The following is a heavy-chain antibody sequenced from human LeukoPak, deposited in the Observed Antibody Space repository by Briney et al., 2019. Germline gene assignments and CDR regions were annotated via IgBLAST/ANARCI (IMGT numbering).Heavy chain of an antibody. V-gene: IGHV4-59*01. CDR3: ATYIPSSGWYGSSNWFDP. CDR2: IYYSGST. D-gene: IGHD6-19*01. Sequence: PSETLSLTCTVSGGSISSYYWSWIRQPPGKGLEWIGYIYYSGSTNYNPSLKSRVTISVDTSKNQFSLKLSSVTAADTAIYYCATYIPSSGWYGSSNWFDPWGQGTLVTVSS. J-gene: IGHJ5*02. CDR1: GGSISSYY.